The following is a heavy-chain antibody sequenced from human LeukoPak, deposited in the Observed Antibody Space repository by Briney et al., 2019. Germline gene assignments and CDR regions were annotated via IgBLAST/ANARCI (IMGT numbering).Heavy chain of an antibody. CDR3: ARVTGVVVAATADADDY. D-gene: IGHD2-15*01. V-gene: IGHV1-8*02. CDR2: INPNSGNT. CDR1: GYTFTGFY. Sequence: ASVKVSCKASGYTFTGFYIHWVRQAPGQGLEWMGWINPNSGNTGYAQKFQGRVTMTRNTSISTAYMELSSLRSEDTAVYYCARVTGVVVAATADADDYWGQGTLVTVSS. J-gene: IGHJ4*02.